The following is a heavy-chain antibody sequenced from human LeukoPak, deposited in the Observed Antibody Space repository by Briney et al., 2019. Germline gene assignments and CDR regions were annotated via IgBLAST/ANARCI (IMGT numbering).Heavy chain of an antibody. V-gene: IGHV5-10-1*01. CDR3: ARQKKDLNWFDP. CDR2: IDPSDTYT. J-gene: IGHJ5*02. CDR1: GYTFTSYW. Sequence: PGESLRISYQGSGYTFTSYWISWVRHIPGKGLERVGRIDPSDTYTNYSPSFQGHVTTSADKSIGTAYLQWSSLKASDTSMYYCARQKKDLNWFDPWGQGALVTVSS.